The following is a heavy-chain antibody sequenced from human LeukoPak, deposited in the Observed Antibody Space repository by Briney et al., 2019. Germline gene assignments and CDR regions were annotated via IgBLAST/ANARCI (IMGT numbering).Heavy chain of an antibody. CDR1: GYTFTSYG. J-gene: IGHJ5*02. V-gene: IGHV1-18*01. CDR2: ISAYNGNT. CDR3: ARVYNRGSGYENWFDP. Sequence: ASVKVSCEASGYTFTSYGISWVRQAPGQGLEWMGWISAYNGNTNYAQKVQGRATMTTDTSTSTAYMELRSLRSDDTAVYYCARVYNRGSGYENWFDPWGQGTLVTVSS. D-gene: IGHD3-3*01.